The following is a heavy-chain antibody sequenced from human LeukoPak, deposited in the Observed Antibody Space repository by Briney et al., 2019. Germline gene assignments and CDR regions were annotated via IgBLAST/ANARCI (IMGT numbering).Heavy chain of an antibody. CDR3: ARSRGLDTAMTYFDY. J-gene: IGHJ4*02. Sequence: SETLSLTCAVSGYSISSRNWWGWIRQPPGKGLEWIGYIYYSGSTYYNPSLKSRVTMSVDTSKNQFSLKLSSVTAVDTAVYYCARSRGLDTAMTYFDYWGQGTLVTVSS. V-gene: IGHV4-28*01. CDR1: GYSISSRNW. CDR2: IYYSGST. D-gene: IGHD5-18*01.